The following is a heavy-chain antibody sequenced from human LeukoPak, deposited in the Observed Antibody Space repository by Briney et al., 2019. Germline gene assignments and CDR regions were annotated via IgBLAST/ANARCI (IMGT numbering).Heavy chain of an antibody. CDR2: IHYSGST. J-gene: IGHJ4*02. Sequence: SETLSLTCTVSGGSISSYYWSWIRQPPGKGLEWIGYIHYSGSTNYNPSLKSRVTISVDMSKNQLSLKLSSVTAADTAVYYCARLYLPATRFDYWGQGTLVTVSS. CDR1: GGSISSYY. D-gene: IGHD5-24*01. CDR3: ARLYLPATRFDY. V-gene: IGHV4-59*01.